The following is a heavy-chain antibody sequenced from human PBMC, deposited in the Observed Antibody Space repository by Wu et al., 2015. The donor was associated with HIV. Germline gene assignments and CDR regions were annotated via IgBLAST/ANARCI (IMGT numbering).Heavy chain of an antibody. Sequence: HLVQSGAEVKKPRSSVKVSCKASGDTFSTSTFTWVRQTPGQGLQWMGGIIPIYGKGNYARRFQDKVTITADESTNTVYMELRSLKSEDTAIYYCATGEEESAALEYWDQGTQVTVSS. D-gene: IGHD2-2*01. CDR2: IIPIYGKG. CDR3: ATGEEESAALEY. J-gene: IGHJ4*02. CDR1: GDTFSTST. V-gene: IGHV1-69*12.